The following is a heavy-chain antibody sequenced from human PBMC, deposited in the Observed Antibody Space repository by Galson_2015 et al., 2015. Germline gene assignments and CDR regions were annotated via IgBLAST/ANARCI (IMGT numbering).Heavy chain of an antibody. V-gene: IGHV3-30*03. D-gene: IGHD6-19*01. J-gene: IGHJ4*02. Sequence: SLRLSCAASGFTFSSYGMHWVRQAPGKGLEWVAVISYDGSNKYYADSVKGRFTISRDNSKNTLYLQMNSLRAEDTAVYYCARKVAVAGGYYFDYWGQGTLVTVSS. CDR2: ISYDGSNK. CDR1: GFTFSSYG. CDR3: ARKVAVAGGYYFDY.